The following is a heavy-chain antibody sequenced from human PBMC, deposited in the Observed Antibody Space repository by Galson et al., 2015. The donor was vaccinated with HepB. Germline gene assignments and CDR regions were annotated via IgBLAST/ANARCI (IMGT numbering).Heavy chain of an antibody. J-gene: IGHJ4*02. CDR1: GFNFINYN. CDR2: IDRSSTTT. D-gene: IGHD5-12*01. V-gene: IGHV3-48*02. Sequence: SLRLSCAASGFNFINYNLNWVRQAPGKGLEWVSYIDRSSTTTYYADSVKGRFTISRDDVKNSLYLQMNSLRDEDTAIYYCARDGWMRGQGTLVTVSS. CDR3: ARDGWM.